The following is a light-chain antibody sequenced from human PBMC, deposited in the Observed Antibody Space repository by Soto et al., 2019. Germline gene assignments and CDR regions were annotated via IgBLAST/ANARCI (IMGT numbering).Light chain of an antibody. V-gene: IGKV1-33*01. J-gene: IGKJ4*01. CDR1: QDIKNY. CDR2: DAF. Sequence: QITQSPSSLSASVGARVTITCQASQDIKNYLNWYQKKPGTAPKLLIYDAFNLQTGVPSRFRGSGYGTHFTFNISSLQPEDSETYDCQHYDDLPLTFGGGTKVDNK. CDR3: QHYDDLPLT.